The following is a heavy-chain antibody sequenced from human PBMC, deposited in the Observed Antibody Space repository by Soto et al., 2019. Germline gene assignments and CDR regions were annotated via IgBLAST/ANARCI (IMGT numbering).Heavy chain of an antibody. CDR2: ISYDGSNT. D-gene: IGHD1-26*01. J-gene: IGHJ4*02. Sequence: QVQLVESGGGVVQPGRSLRLSCVASGFTFSSYGMHCVRQAPGKGLEWVAIISYDGSNTYYADSVKGRFTISRDNSKNTLYLQMNSLRAEDTSVYYCAKEGGLSGSYYISSSYYFDYWGQGTLVTASS. CDR3: AKEGGLSGSYYISSSYYFDY. V-gene: IGHV3-30*18. CDR1: GFTFSSYG.